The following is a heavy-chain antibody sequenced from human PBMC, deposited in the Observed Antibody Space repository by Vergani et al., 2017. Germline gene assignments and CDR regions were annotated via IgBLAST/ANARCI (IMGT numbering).Heavy chain of an antibody. CDR2: IIPIFGTA. J-gene: IGHJ4*02. D-gene: IGHD4-17*01. CDR1: GGTFKSNT. CDR3: ARASPYGDYQMGFDY. Sequence: QVQLVQSGAEVKKPGSSVKVSCKTSGGTFKSNTFSWVRQAPGQGLEWMGGIIPIFGTADYAQDFQGRLSITADESTSTVYMELSSLRSEDTAVYYCARASPYGDYQMGFDYWGQGTLVTVSS. V-gene: IGHV1-69*01.